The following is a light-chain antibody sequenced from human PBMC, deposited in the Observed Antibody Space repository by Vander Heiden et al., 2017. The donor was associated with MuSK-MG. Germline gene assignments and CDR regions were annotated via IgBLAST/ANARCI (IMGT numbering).Light chain of an antibody. CDR1: KLGNKY. CDR2: QDN. Sequence: SFELTQPPSVSVSPGPTASITCSGDKLGNKYGCWYQQKPGQSPVLVIYQDNKRPPGIPARFSASNSGNTATLTISGTLPMDETDYYCQAWDSSTGVVFGGGTKLTV. CDR3: QAWDSSTGVV. V-gene: IGLV3-1*01. J-gene: IGLJ2*01.